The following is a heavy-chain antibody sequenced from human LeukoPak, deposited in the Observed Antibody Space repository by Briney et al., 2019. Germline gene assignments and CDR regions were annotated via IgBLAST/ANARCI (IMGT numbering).Heavy chain of an antibody. CDR3: ASDQVDTYGSFDPFDV. D-gene: IGHD5-18*01. CDR2: IKQDGSEK. Sequence: GGSLRLSCAASGFTFGTYWMNWVRQAPGKGLEWVANIKQDGSEKYYVDSVKGRFTISRDNAKNSLYLEMNSLRAEDTAVYYCASDQVDTYGSFDPFDVWGQGTMVTVSS. V-gene: IGHV3-7*01. CDR1: GFTFGTYW. J-gene: IGHJ3*01.